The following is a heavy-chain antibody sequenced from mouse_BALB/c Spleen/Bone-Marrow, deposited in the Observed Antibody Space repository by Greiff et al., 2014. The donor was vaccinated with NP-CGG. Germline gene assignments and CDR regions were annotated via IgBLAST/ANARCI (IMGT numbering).Heavy chain of an antibody. CDR2: ILPGSGST. Sequence: QVQLQQSGAELMKPGASVKISCKATGYTFSSYWIEWVKQRPGHGLEWIGEILPGSGSTNYNEKFKGKATFTADTSSNTASMQLSSLTSEDSAVYYCARDWDPFAYWGQGTLVTVSA. CDR3: ARDWDPFAY. D-gene: IGHD4-1*01. J-gene: IGHJ3*01. V-gene: IGHV1-9*01. CDR1: GYTFSSYW.